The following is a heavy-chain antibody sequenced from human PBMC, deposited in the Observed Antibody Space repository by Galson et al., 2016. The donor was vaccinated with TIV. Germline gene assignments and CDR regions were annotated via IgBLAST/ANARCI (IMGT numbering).Heavy chain of an antibody. Sequence: SLRLSCAASGFTFRSFAMTWVRQAPGVAPEWVATISNGRTYYVDSVKGRFTISRDNPRNTVFLQMNSLRAGDTATYYCVRDLEERYRDSRGGFYGLDVWGHGTTVIVSS. J-gene: IGHJ6*02. CDR3: VRDLEERYRDSRGGFYGLDV. V-gene: IGHV3-23*01. D-gene: IGHD3-16*02. CDR2: ISNGRT. CDR1: GFTFRSFA.